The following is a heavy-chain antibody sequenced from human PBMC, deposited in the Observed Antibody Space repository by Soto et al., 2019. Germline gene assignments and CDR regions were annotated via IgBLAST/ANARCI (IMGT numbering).Heavy chain of an antibody. CDR2: MNPSDDGT. D-gene: IGHD3-22*01. V-gene: IGHV1-46*03. CDR1: GYTFSSYY. J-gene: IGHJ4*02. CDR3: SRVGPTFFEESSADYDDY. Sequence: ASVKVSCKASGYTFSSYYMHWVRQAPGQGLEWMGLMNPSDDGTSYAQKFQGRVFMSKDTSTSTVYMELSSLRSDDTAVYYCSRVGPTFFEESSADYDDYWGQGTLVTVSS.